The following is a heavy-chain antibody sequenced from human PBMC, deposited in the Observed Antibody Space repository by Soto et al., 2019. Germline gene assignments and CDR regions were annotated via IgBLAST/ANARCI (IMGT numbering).Heavy chain of an antibody. CDR2: INAGNGNT. CDR3: AREREQQLVLGNWFDP. CDR1: GYTFTSYA. Sequence: ASVKVSCKASGYTFTSYAMHWVRQAPGQRLEWMGWINAGNGNTKYSQKFQGRVTITRDTSASTAYMELSSLRSEETAVYYCAREREQQLVLGNWFDPWGQGTLVTVSS. V-gene: IGHV1-3*01. J-gene: IGHJ5*02. D-gene: IGHD6-13*01.